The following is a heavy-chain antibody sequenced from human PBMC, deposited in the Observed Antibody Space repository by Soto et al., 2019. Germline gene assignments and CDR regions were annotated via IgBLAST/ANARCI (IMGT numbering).Heavy chain of an antibody. CDR3: AREGSYSAYNFAHGIQLWSFDF. V-gene: IGHV4-31*03. J-gene: IGHJ4*02. D-gene: IGHD5-12*01. CDR2: IYYDGTT. Sequence: PSETLSLTCTVSGGSISSSAYYWSWIRQHPGKGLEWIGYIYYDGTTYHNPSLKSRVNMSVETSKNHFSLNLSSVTAADMAVYYCAREGSYSAYNFAHGIQLWSFDFWGQGALVTVSS. CDR1: GGSISSSAYY.